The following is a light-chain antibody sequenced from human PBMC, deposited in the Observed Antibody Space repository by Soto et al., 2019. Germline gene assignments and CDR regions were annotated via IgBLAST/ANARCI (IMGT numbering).Light chain of an antibody. Sequence: EIVLTQSPGTLSLSPGERATLSCRASQSVSNNYLAWYQQKPGQAPRLLIYGASTRATGIPARFIGSGSGTEFTLTISSLQSEDFAVYYCQHYNNWPPWTFGQGTKVDNK. CDR1: QSVSNN. V-gene: IGKV3-15*01. J-gene: IGKJ1*01. CDR3: QHYNNWPPWT. CDR2: GAS.